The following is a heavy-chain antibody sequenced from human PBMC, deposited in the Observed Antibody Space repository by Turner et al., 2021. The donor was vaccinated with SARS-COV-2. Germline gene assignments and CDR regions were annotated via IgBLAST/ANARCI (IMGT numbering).Heavy chain of an antibody. V-gene: IGHV4-39*01. Sequence: QLQLQESGPGLVKPSETLSLTCTVSGGSISSSSYYWGWIRQPPGKGLEWIGNIYYSGSTYYNPSLKSRVTISVDTSKNQFSLKLISVTATDTAVYYCARRLVVQGTDDYSYYYGMDVWGQWTTVTVSS. CDR2: IYYSGST. CDR3: ARRLVVQGTDDYSYYYGMDV. J-gene: IGHJ6*02. CDR1: GGSISSSSYY. D-gene: IGHD3-22*01.